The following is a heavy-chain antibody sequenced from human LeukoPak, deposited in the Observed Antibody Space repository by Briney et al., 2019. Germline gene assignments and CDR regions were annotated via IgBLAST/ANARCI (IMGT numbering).Heavy chain of an antibody. D-gene: IGHD5-18*01. J-gene: IGHJ4*02. CDR2: IKQDGSEK. CDR1: GFTFSNYW. Sequence: GGSLRLSCAASGFTFSNYWMNWVRQAPGKGLEWVANIKQDGSEKYYVDSVKGRFTISRDNAKNALYLQMNSLRAEDTAVYYCARGGSGYSYGKIDYWGQGTLVTVSS. V-gene: IGHV3-7*01. CDR3: ARGGSGYSYGKIDY.